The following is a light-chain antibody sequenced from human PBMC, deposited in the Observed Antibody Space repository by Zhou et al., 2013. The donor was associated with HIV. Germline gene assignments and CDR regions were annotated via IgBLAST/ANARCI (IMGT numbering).Light chain of an antibody. V-gene: IGKV1-5*03. Sequence: DIQMTQSPSTLSASVGDRVTITCRASQSIRTSLAWYQQKPGKAPKFLIYEASILQGGVPSRFSGSGSGTEFTLSISSLQPDDFASYYCQQYDRYSRTFGQGTKVEIK. CDR2: EAS. CDR1: QSIRTS. J-gene: IGKJ1*01. CDR3: QQYDRYSRT.